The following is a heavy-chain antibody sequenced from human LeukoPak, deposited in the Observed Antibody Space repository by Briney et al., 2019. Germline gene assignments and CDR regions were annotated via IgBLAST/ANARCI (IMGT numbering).Heavy chain of an antibody. CDR1: GFSFDSYW. J-gene: IGHJ4*02. V-gene: IGHV3-7*01. CDR3: ARVRSAAAGPLDY. CDR2: INHDATEK. D-gene: IGHD6-13*01. Sequence: GVSLRLSCVASGFSFDSYWMNWVRQAPGRGLEWVANINHDATEKYYVDSVKGRFTISRDNAKKSLYPQMNRLRADDTAVYHCARVRSAAAGPLDYWGQGTLVTVSS.